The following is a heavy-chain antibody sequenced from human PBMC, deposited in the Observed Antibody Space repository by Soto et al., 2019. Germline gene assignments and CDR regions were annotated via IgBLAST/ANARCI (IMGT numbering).Heavy chain of an antibody. Sequence: QVKLVQSGAEVKKPGSSVKVSCKASGGTFSSYAISWVRQAPGQGLEWMGGIIPSLGTANYAQKFQGRVTITADESTSTAYMALSSRRSEDTAVYYCASSSRTGTHYTPRFDRWGQGTEVNV. D-gene: IGHD6-6*01. CDR3: ASSSRTGTHYTPRFDR. V-gene: IGHV1-69*01. CDR1: GGTFSSYA. J-gene: IGHJ5*02. CDR2: IIPSLGTA.